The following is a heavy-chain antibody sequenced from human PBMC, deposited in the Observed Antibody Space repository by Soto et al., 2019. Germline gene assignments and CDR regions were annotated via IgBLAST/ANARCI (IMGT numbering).Heavy chain of an antibody. CDR1: GYTFTSYG. D-gene: IGHD2-15*01. CDR3: AREILSPDFYFHGMDV. CDR2: ISAKKGNT. Sequence: QGQLVQSGAEVKKPGASVKVSCKASGYTFTSYGISWVRQAPGQGLEWMGWISAKKGNTKYAQKFQGRVTMTTDTSTSTAYMELRSLRFDHTAVYYCAREILSPDFYFHGMDVWGEGTTVTVS. J-gene: IGHJ6*02. V-gene: IGHV1-18*04.